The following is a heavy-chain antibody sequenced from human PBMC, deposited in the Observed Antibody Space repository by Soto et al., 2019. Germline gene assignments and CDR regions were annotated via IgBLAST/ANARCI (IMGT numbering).Heavy chain of an antibody. CDR2: IKSKTDGGTT. CDR1: GFTFSNAW. V-gene: IGHV3-15*01. J-gene: IGHJ6*03. CDR3: TTGPLCSGGSCSYSYYMDV. Sequence: GGSLRLSCAASGFTFSNAWMSWVRQAPGKGLEWVGRIKSKTDGGTTDYAAPVKGRFTISRDDSKNTLYLQMNSLKTEDTAVYYCTTGPLCSGGSCSYSYYMDVWGKGTTVTVSS. D-gene: IGHD2-15*01.